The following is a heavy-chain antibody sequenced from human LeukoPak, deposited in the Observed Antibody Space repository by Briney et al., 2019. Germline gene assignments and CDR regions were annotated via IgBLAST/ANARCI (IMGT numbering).Heavy chain of an antibody. D-gene: IGHD6-13*01. CDR2: INPDSGET. J-gene: IGHJ4*02. CDR1: GYTFTGYY. CDR3: ASRQQLRFDY. Sequence: ASVKVSCKASGYTFTGYYTHWVGQAPGQGVEWMGWINPDSGETNYVRGFQGRVTMTRDTSLSAADVEVRRLRSDDTDGCYCASRQQLRFDYWGQGTLVTAPS. V-gene: IGHV1-2*02.